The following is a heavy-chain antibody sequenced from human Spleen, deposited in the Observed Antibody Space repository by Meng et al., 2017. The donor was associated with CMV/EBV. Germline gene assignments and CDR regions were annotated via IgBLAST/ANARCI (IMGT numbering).Heavy chain of an antibody. D-gene: IGHD3-22*01. CDR1: FTSYA. CDR3: ARAYDTSGYYYDPTTLDI. Sequence: FTSYAMNWVRQAPGQGLDWMGCINTKSGNPTYARGFTGRFVFSLDTSVSTAYLQISSLEAEDTAVYYCARAYDTSGYYYDPTTLDIWGQGTMVTVSS. J-gene: IGHJ3*02. CDR2: INTKSGNP. V-gene: IGHV7-4-1*02.